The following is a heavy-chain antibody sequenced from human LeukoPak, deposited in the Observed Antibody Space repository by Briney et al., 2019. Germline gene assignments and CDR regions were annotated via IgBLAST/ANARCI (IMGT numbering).Heavy chain of an antibody. D-gene: IGHD3-10*01. V-gene: IGHV1-8*01. CDR3: ARGYPPVLLWFGELSGTDAFDI. Sequence: ASVKVSCKASGYTFTSYDINWVRQATGHGLEWMGWMNPNSGNTGYAQKFQGRVTMTRNTSISTAYMELSSLRSEDTAVYYCARGYPPVLLWFGELSGTDAFDIWGQGTMVTVSS. CDR1: GYTFTSYD. J-gene: IGHJ3*02. CDR2: MNPNSGNT.